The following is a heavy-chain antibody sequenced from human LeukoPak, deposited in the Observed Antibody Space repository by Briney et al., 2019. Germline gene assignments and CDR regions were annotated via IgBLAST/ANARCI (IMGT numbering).Heavy chain of an antibody. CDR2: ISVNGGST. V-gene: IGHV3-23*01. CDR3: ARDTLSDYYASGSYRAFDI. D-gene: IGHD3-10*01. Sequence: GGSLRLSCAASGFTFSSYTMSWVRQAPGKGLEWVSSISVNGGSTKYADSVKGRFTISRDNAKNSLYLQMNSLRAEDTAVYYCARDTLSDYYASGSYRAFDIWGRGTMVTVSS. J-gene: IGHJ3*02. CDR1: GFTFSSYT.